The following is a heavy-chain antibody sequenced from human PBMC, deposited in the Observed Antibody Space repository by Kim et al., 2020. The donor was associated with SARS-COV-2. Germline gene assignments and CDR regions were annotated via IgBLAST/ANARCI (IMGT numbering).Heavy chain of an antibody. CDR3: ARDKGPGTTLGIFDY. J-gene: IGHJ4*02. Sequence: ASVKGRFTISRDNSKNTLYLQMNSLRAEDTAVYYCARDKGPGTTLGIFDYWGQGTLVTVSS. V-gene: IGHV3-30*07. D-gene: IGHD1-7*01.